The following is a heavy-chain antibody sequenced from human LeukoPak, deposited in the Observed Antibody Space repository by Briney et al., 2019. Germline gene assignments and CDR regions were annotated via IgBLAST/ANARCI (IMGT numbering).Heavy chain of an antibody. CDR1: GFDFSGYT. Sequence: GGSLRPSCAASGFDFSGYTMTWVRQAPGRGLEWLSAITSSRGDIYYADSAKGRFTISRDNAKNSLYLQINSLRAEDTAVYYCTRVNGDSVDADYYYYMAVWGKGTTVTVSS. J-gene: IGHJ6*03. CDR2: ITSSRGDI. V-gene: IGHV3-21*01. D-gene: IGHD2-21*02. CDR3: TRVNGDSVDADYYYYMAV.